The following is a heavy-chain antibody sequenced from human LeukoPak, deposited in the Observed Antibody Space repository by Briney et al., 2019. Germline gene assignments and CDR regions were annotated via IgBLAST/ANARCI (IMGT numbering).Heavy chain of an antibody. V-gene: IGHV1-2*02. Sequence: ASVKVSCKASGYTFTGYYMHLVRQAPGQGLEWMGWINPNSGGTNYAQKFQGRVTMTRDTSISTAYMELSRLRSDDTAVYYCARDKDYYDSSGYYYVLDYWGQGTLVTVSS. D-gene: IGHD3-22*01. J-gene: IGHJ4*02. CDR2: INPNSGGT. CDR3: ARDKDYYDSSGYYYVLDY. CDR1: GYTFTGYY.